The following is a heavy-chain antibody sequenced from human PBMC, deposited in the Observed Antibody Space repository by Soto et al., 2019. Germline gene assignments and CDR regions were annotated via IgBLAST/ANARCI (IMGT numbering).Heavy chain of an antibody. V-gene: IGHV3-48*02. J-gene: IGHJ4*02. CDR1: GFTFSSYS. CDR2: ISSSSSTI. D-gene: IGHD4-17*01. CDR3: ARDQDPDYGDAP. Sequence: EVQLVESGGGLVQPGGSLRLSCAASGFTFSSYSMNWVRQAPGKGLEWVSYISSSSSTIYYADSVKGRFTISRGNAKNSLDLQMNSLRDEDTAVYYCARDQDPDYGDAPWGQGTLVTVSS.